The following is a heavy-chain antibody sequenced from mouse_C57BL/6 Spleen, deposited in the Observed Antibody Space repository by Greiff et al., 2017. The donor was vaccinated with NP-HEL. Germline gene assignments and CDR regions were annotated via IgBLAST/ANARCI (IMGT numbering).Heavy chain of an antibody. CDR2: ISNGGGST. CDR1: GFTFSDYY. D-gene: IGHD1-1*01. J-gene: IGHJ1*03. V-gene: IGHV5-12*01. CDR3: ARPPYYGSSLYWYFDV. Sequence: EVKLVESGGGLVQPGGSLKLSCAASGFTFSDYYMYWVRQTPEKRLEWVAYISNGGGSTYYPDTVKGRFTISRDNAKNTLYLQMSRLKSEDTAMYYCARPPYYGSSLYWYFDVWGTGTTVTVSS.